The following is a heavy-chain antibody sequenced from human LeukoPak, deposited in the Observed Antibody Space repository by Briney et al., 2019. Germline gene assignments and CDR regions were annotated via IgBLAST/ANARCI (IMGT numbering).Heavy chain of an antibody. Sequence: SETLSLTCTVSGGSLSSSSYYWGWIRQPPGKGLEWIGSIYYSGSTYYNPSLKSRVTISVDTSKNQFSLKLSSVTAADTAVYYCARLFARGYYDSSGWIDYWGQGTLVTVSS. CDR1: GGSLSSSSYY. V-gene: IGHV4-39*01. CDR3: ARLFARGYYDSSGWIDY. J-gene: IGHJ4*02. D-gene: IGHD3-22*01. CDR2: IYYSGST.